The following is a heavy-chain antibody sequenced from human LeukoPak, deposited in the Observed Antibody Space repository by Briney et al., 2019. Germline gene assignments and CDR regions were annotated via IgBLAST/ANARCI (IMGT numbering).Heavy chain of an antibody. CDR1: GYTFTYYY. D-gene: IGHD6-6*01. CDR3: ARARWQLVPYFDS. J-gene: IGHJ4*02. CDR2: INPNSGGT. Sequence: GASVKVSCKASGYTFTYYYMHWVRQAPGQGLEWMGWINPNSGGTNFAQKFQGRVAMTRDTSISTAYLELGSLRSDDTAVYFCARARWQLVPYFDSWGQGTLVTVSS. V-gene: IGHV1-2*02.